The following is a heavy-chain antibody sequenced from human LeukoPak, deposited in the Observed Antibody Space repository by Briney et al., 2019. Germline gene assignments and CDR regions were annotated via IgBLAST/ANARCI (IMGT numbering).Heavy chain of an antibody. CDR1: GYTFTSYY. Sequence: GASVKVSCKASGYTFTSYYMHWVRQAPGQGLEWMGIINPSGGSTSHAQKFQGRVTMTRDMSTSTVYMELSSLRSEDTAVYYCAREYLDTERWLHHADWFDPWGQGTLVTVSS. D-gene: IGHD5-24*01. V-gene: IGHV1-46*01. CDR3: AREYLDTERWLHHADWFDP. CDR2: INPSGGST. J-gene: IGHJ5*02.